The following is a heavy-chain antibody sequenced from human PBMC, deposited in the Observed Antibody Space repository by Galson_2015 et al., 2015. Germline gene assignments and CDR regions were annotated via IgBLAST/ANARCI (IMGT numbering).Heavy chain of an antibody. V-gene: IGHV3-23*01. CDR3: ARDLSCKGYCYYGLDV. CDR1: GFTFSSYA. CDR2: ISGGGGGT. Sequence: SLRLSCAASGFTFSSYAMSWVRQAPGKGLERVSTISGGGGGTFYADSVEGRFTISRDNSKNTLYLQMNSLRAEDTAVYYCARDLSCKGYCYYGLDVWGQGTTVTVSS. D-gene: IGHD2-2*01. J-gene: IGHJ6*02.